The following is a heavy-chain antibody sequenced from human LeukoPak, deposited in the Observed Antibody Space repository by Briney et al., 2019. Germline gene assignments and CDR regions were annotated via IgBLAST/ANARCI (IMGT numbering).Heavy chain of an antibody. CDR2: VNESGGT. D-gene: IGHD1-26*01. CDR1: IDSFSNYH. CDR3: ARGQGATVPQVGKNWFDP. V-gene: IGHV4-34*01. J-gene: IGHJ5*02. Sequence: PSETLSLTCAVYIDSFSNYHWNWIRQTPAMGMEWIGEVNESGGTNISPSLRSRVILSVDTSKNQFSLKLISVTVADTAIYYCARGQGATVPQVGKNWFDPWGQGTRVTVSS.